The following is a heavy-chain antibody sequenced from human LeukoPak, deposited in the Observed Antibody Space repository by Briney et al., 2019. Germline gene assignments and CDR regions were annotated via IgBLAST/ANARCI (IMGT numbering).Heavy chain of an antibody. CDR3: ARVVRITMVRGVPPGYMDV. D-gene: IGHD3-10*01. CDR2: IYYSGST. J-gene: IGHJ6*03. Sequence: SETLSLTCTVSGGSISSYYWSWIRQPPGKGLEWIGYIYYSGSTNYDPSLKSRVTISVDTSKNQFSLKLSSVTAADTAVYYCARVVRITMVRGVPPGYMDVWGKGTTVTVSS. CDR1: GGSISSYY. V-gene: IGHV4-59*01.